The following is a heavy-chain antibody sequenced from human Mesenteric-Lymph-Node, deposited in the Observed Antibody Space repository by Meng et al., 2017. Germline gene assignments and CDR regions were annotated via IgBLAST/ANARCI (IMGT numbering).Heavy chain of an antibody. J-gene: IGHJ4*02. CDR3: ARDPYATGCAG. Sequence: LPRSCAVSGGSLRLSNWLNWYRPPPGKWMEWIGEIYHSGDTNYNPSLRGRVTISLDKSKNPFSLTLRSVTAADTAVYFCARDPYATGCAGWGQGTLVTVSS. CDR1: GGSLRLSNW. V-gene: IGHV4-4*01. D-gene: IGHD2-2*01. CDR2: IYHSGDT.